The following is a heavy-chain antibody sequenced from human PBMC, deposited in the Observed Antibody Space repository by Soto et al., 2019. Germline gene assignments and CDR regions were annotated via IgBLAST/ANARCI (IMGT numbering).Heavy chain of an antibody. CDR1: CASFIGYY. J-gene: IGHJ6*02. CDR2: INHSGST. V-gene: IGHV4-34*01. CDR3: AREPGYYGSGSYGYYYYYGMDV. D-gene: IGHD3-10*01. Sequence: SDTLSLTCADHCASFIGYYWSWIRQPPWKGLEWIGEINHSGSTNYNPSLKSRVTISVDTSKNQFSLKLSSVTAADTAVYYCAREPGYYGSGSYGYYYYYGMDVWGQGTTVT.